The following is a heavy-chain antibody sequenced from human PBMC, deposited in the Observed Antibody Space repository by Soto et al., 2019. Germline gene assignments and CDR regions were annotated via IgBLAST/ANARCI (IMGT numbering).Heavy chain of an antibody. CDR3: AKGQRSIVGATLFDY. V-gene: IGHV3-23*01. CDR2: ISGSGGST. D-gene: IGHD1-26*01. Sequence: PGGSLRLSCAASGFTFSSYAMSWVRQAPGKGLEWVSAISGSGGSTYYADSVKGRFTISRDNSKNTLYLQMNSLRAEDTAVYYCAKGQRSIVGATLFDYWGQGTQVTVSS. CDR1: GFTFSSYA. J-gene: IGHJ4*02.